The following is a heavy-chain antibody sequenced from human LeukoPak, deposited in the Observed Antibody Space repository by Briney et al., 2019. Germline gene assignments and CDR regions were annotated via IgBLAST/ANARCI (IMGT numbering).Heavy chain of an antibody. J-gene: IGHJ4*02. D-gene: IGHD6-19*01. CDR2: IIPIFGIA. V-gene: IGHV1-69*04. CDR3: ARIWEVGWYAY. Sequence: GSSVKVSCKASGGTFSSYVISRVRQAPGQGLEWMGRIIPIFGIANYAQKFQGRVTITADKSTSTAYMELSSLRSEDTAVYYCARIWEVGWYAYWGQGTLVTVSS. CDR1: GGTFSSYV.